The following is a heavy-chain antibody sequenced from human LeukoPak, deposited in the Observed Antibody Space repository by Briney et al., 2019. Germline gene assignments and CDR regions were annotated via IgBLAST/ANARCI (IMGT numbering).Heavy chain of an antibody. CDR2: IYYSGST. J-gene: IGHJ4*02. CDR3: ATSQCGSDCYLAGDY. CDR1: GGSISSYY. D-gene: IGHD2-21*02. Sequence: KTSETLSLTCTVSGGSISSYYWSWIRQPPGKGLEWIGYIYYSGSTNYNPSLKSRVTISVDTSKNQFSLNLNSVTAADTAVYYCATSQCGSDCYLAGDYWGQGTLVTVSS. V-gene: IGHV4-59*01.